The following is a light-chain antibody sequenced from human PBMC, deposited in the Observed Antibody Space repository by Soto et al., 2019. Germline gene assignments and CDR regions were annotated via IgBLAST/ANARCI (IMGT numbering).Light chain of an antibody. CDR3: QQYKDWPTT. CDR1: QSVSTT. V-gene: IGKV3-15*01. CDR2: GAS. J-gene: IGKJ1*01. Sequence: MVMTRSPGTPSVSPGVRASLSCRASQSVSTTVAWYHQKPGQAPRLLVYGASTRATGIPARFSGSGAGTDFTLTITSLQSEDFGVYFCQQYKDWPTTFGQGTKVDIK.